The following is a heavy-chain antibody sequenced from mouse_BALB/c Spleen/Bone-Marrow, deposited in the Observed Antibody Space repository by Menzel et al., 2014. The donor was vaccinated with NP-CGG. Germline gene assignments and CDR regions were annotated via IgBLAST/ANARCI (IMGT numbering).Heavy chain of an antibody. CDR1: GFTFTDYY. CDR2: IRNKANGYTT. CDR3: ARVTTAWFAY. V-gene: IGHV7-3*02. Sequence: EVMLVESGGGLVQPGGSLRLSCATSGFTFTDYYMSWVRQPPGKALEWLGFIRNKANGYTTEYSASVKGRFTISRDNSQSILYLQMNTLRAEDSATYYCARVTTAWFAYWGRGTLVTVSA. D-gene: IGHD1-1*01. J-gene: IGHJ3*01.